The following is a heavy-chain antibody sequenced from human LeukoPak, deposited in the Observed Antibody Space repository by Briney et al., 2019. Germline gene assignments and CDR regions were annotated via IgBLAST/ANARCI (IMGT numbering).Heavy chain of an antibody. V-gene: IGHV4-39*01. CDR3: ARQAAQEPPLTYYYYYGMDV. J-gene: IGHJ6*02. CDR1: GGSISSSSYY. Sequence: SETLSLTCTVSGGSISSSSYYWGWIRQPPGKGLEWIGSIYYSGSTYYNPSLKSRVTISVDTSKNQFSLKLSSVTAADTAVYCCARQAAQEPPLTYYYYYGMDVWGQGTTVTVSS. D-gene: IGHD1-14*01. CDR2: IYYSGST.